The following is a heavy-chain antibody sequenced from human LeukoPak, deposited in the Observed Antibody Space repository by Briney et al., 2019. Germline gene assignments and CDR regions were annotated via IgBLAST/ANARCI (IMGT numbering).Heavy chain of an antibody. D-gene: IGHD6-13*01. CDR2: IYSSGST. CDR3: ARGSWYGNY. J-gene: IGHJ4*02. Sequence: PSQTLSLTCTVSGGSISSGSYDWGWIRQPAGKGLEWIGRIYSSGSTNYNPSLKSRVTISVDTSKHQFSLKLSSVTAADTAVYYCARGSWYGNYWGQGTLVTVSS. CDR1: GGSISSGSYD. V-gene: IGHV4-61*02.